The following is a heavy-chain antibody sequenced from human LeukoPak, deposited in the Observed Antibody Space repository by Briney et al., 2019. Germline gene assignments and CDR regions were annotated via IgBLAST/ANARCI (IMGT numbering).Heavy chain of an antibody. CDR3: ARDARTMVRGMALVRNWFDP. CDR2: ISSSSSYT. J-gene: IGHJ5*02. D-gene: IGHD3-10*01. V-gene: IGHV3-11*06. CDR1: GFTFSDYY. Sequence: PGGSLRLSCAASGFTFSDYYMSWIRQAPGKGLEWVSYISSSSSYTNYADSVKGRFTISRDNAKNSLYLQMNGLRAEDTAVYYCARDARTMVRGMALVRNWFDPWGQGTLVTVSS.